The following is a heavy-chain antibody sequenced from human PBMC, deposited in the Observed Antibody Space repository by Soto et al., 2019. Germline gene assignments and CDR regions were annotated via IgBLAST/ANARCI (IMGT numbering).Heavy chain of an antibody. CDR3: TRQSGNLNYYFDF. CDR2: ISAYNGDT. V-gene: IGHV1-18*01. Sequence: QVQLVQSGAEVKKPGASVKVSCKASGYTFSNYGISWVRQAPGQGLEWMGWISAYNGDTKYAQKLQDRVTMTTDTSTGTAYMELRSLRADGTAVFYCTRQSGNLNYYFDFWGQGTLVTVSS. D-gene: IGHD1-7*01. CDR1: GYTFSNYG. J-gene: IGHJ4*02.